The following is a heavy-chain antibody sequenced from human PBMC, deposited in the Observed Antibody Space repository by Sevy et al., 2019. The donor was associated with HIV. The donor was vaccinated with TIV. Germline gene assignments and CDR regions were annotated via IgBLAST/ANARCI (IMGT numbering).Heavy chain of an antibody. CDR3: ARKLSPSGAFDI. Sequence: GGSLRLSCAASGLTFSNYVMSWVRQAPGKGLEWLSVISGSSGTTYAAESVKGRFTISRDNSKNTLYLHMSSLGAEDTAVYYGARKLSPSGAFDIWGQGTRVTVSS. CDR1: GLTFSNYV. V-gene: IGHV3-23*01. D-gene: IGHD2-15*01. CDR2: ISGSSGTT. J-gene: IGHJ3*02.